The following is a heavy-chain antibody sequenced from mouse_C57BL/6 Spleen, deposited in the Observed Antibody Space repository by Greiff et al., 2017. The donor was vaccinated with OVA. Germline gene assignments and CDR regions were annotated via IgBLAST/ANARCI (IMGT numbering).Heavy chain of an antibody. CDR2: IDPSDSYT. CDR3: ARWGDPWFAY. V-gene: IGHV1-59*01. Sequence: VQLQQPGAELVRPGTSVKLSCKASGYTFTSYWMHWVKQRPGQGLEWIGVIDPSDSYTNYNQKFKGKATLTVDTSSSTAYMQLSSLTSEDSAVYYCARWGDPWFAYWGQGTLVTVSA. J-gene: IGHJ3*01. CDR1: GYTFTSYW. D-gene: IGHD3-3*01.